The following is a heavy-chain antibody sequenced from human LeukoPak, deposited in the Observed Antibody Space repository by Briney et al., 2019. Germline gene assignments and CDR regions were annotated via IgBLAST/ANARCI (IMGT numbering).Heavy chain of an antibody. Sequence: GGSLRLSCAASGFTFSSYAMSWVRQAPGKGLEWVSAISGSGGSTYYADSVKGRFTISRDNSKNSLYLQMNSLRAEDKAVYYCARVIVATILDAFDIWGQGTMVTVSS. V-gene: IGHV3-23*01. CDR2: ISGSGGST. J-gene: IGHJ3*02. D-gene: IGHD5-12*01. CDR3: ARVIVATILDAFDI. CDR1: GFTFSSYA.